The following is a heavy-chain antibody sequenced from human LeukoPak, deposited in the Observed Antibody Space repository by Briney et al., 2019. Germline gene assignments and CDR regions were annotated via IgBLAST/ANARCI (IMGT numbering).Heavy chain of an antibody. J-gene: IGHJ3*02. CDR1: GFTFSGSA. V-gene: IGHV3-73*01. Sequence: GGSLRLSCAASGFTFSGSAMHWVRQASGKGLEWVGRIRSKANSYATAYAASVKGRFTISRDDSKNTAYLQMNSLETEDTAVYYCTSRVRPGDAFDIWGQGTMVTVSS. CDR3: TSRVRPGDAFDI. D-gene: IGHD3-16*01. CDR2: IRSKANSYAT.